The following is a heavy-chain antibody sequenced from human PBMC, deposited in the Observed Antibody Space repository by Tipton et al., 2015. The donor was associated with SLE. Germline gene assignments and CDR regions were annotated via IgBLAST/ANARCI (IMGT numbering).Heavy chain of an antibody. V-gene: IGHV3-30*03. D-gene: IGHD3-10*01. CDR1: GFIFSDYY. J-gene: IGHJ4*02. CDR2: ISFDGGET. Sequence: SLRLSCAASGFIFSDYYMSWVRQAPGKGLEWVAVISFDGGETDYADSVKGRFTISRDNSDNTVYLQMTSLRPEDTAVYYCARDRGEEWDYWGQGTLVTVSS. CDR3: ARDRGEEWDY.